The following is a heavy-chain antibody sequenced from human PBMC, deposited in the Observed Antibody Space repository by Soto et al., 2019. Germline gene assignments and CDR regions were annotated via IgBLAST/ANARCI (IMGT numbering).Heavy chain of an antibody. J-gene: IGHJ4*02. CDR1: GFTFSSYG. CDR3: AKDRGSGWYFDY. D-gene: IGHD6-19*01. CDR2: ISYDGSNK. Sequence: QVQLVESGGGVVQPGRSLRLSCAASGFTFSSYGMHWVRQAPGKGLEWVAVISYDGSNKYYADSVKGRFTISRDNSKNALYLQMNSLRAEDTAVYYCAKDRGSGWYFDYWGQGTLVTVSS. V-gene: IGHV3-30*18.